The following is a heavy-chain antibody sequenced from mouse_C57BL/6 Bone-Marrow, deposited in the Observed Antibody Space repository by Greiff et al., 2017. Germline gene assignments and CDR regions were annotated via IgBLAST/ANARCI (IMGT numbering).Heavy chain of an antibody. V-gene: IGHV1-15*01. CDR3: TREGITTSLDY. J-gene: IGHJ2*01. CDR2: IDPETGGT. D-gene: IGHD1-1*01. CDR1: GYTFTDYE. Sequence: VQLQQSGAELVRPGASVTLSCKASGYTFTDYEMHWVKRTPVHGLEWIGAIDPETGGTAYNQKFKGKAILTADKSSSTAYMELRSLTSEDSAVYYCTREGITTSLDYWGQGTTLTVSS.